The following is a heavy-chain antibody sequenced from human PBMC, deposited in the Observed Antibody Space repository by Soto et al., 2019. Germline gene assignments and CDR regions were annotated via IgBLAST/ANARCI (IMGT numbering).Heavy chain of an antibody. CDR2: INPSGGST. V-gene: IGHV1-46*01. CDR1: GYTFTSNY. J-gene: IGHJ6*02. D-gene: IGHD2-8*01. Sequence: ASVKVSCKASGYTFTSNYMHWVRQAPGQGLEWMGIINPSGGSTSYAQKFQGRVTMTRDTSTSTGYMELSSLRSEDTAVYYCARDVNYKGVYYYYYYGMDVWGQGTRVTVS. CDR3: ARDVNYKGVYYYYYYGMDV.